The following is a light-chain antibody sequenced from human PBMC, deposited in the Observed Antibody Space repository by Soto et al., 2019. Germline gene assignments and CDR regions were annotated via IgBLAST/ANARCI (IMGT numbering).Light chain of an antibody. CDR3: CSYAGGSTGV. Sequence: QSALTQPASGSGCPGQSITISCTGTSSDVGTYNLVSWYQHHPGKAPKLMIYAVSKRPSGVSNRFSGSKSGNTASLTISGLQAEDEADYYCCSYAGGSTGVFGGGTKLTVL. CDR2: AVS. CDR1: SSDVGTYNL. V-gene: IGLV2-23*02. J-gene: IGLJ2*01.